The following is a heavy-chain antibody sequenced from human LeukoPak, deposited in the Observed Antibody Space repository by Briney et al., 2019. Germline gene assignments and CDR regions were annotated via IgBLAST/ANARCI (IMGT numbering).Heavy chain of an antibody. CDR2: ISVYNGYT. J-gene: IGHJ5*02. D-gene: IGHD3-22*01. V-gene: IGHV1-18*01. CDR3: ARDEARYSSGYYPNWFDP. CDR1: GYTFTSYG. Sequence: ASVNVSCKSSGYTFTSYGICWVRQAPGQGLEWMGWISVYNGYTHYAHNLKGRVTMTTDTSTSTAYMELRSLRSDDTAVYYCARDEARYSSGYYPNWFDPWGQGTLVTVSS.